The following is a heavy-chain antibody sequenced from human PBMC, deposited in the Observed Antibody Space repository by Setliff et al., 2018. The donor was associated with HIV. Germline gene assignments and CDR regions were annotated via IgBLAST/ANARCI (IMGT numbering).Heavy chain of an antibody. V-gene: IGHV3-11*04. CDR2: ISSSGKII. CDR1: EFAFSDYY. Sequence: GGSLRLSCAASEFAFSDYYMTWIRQTPGEGLTWLSYISSSGKIIYYADSVKGRFTVSRDNAKNSSYLHMSSLRVEDTAVYYCTKTMYSSRWSGFDYWGQGTPVTVSS. CDR3: TKTMYSSRWSGFDY. D-gene: IGHD6-13*01. J-gene: IGHJ4*02.